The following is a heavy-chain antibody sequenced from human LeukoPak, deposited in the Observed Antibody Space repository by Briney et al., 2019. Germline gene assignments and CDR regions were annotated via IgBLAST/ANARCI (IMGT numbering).Heavy chain of an antibody. Sequence: PSETLSLTCTVSGGSISSGSYYWSWIRQPAGKGLEWIGRIYTSGSTNYNPSLKSRVTISVDTSKNQFSLKLSSVTAADTAVYYCAREVVGDILTLWGQGTLVTVSS. CDR2: IYTSGST. J-gene: IGHJ4*02. V-gene: IGHV4-61*02. CDR1: GGSISSGSYY. D-gene: IGHD3-9*01. CDR3: AREVVGDILTL.